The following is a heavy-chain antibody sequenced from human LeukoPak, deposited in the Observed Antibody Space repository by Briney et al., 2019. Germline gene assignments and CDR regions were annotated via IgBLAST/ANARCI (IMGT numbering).Heavy chain of an antibody. Sequence: PGGPLSLPFEALDLPFSSTSLGGFRRAPGKGLEWVAVTVGGGDGTYYADSVKGRFTISRDNSNNTLYLQMNSLRAEDTAVCYCAKLTTSWGQGTLVTVS. CDR3: AKLTTS. D-gene: IGHD4-11*01. V-gene: IGHV3-23*01. J-gene: IGHJ4*02. CDR1: DLPFSSTS. CDR2: TVGGGDGT.